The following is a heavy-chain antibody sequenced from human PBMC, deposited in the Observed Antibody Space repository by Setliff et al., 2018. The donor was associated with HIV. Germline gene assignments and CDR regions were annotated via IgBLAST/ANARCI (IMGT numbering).Heavy chain of an antibody. CDR1: GDSIISGDYY. CDR3: ARFTVVVFGAGEPSWFDP. J-gene: IGHJ5*02. Sequence: ASETLSLTCTVSGDSIISGDYYWSWIRQSPGKGLEWIGHIHYKGNIDYNASLKSRLAISSDTSKNQFSLNLSSVIAADTAIYFCARFTVVVFGAGEPSWFDPWGQGILVT. D-gene: IGHD2-15*01. V-gene: IGHV4-30-4*08. CDR2: IHYKGNI.